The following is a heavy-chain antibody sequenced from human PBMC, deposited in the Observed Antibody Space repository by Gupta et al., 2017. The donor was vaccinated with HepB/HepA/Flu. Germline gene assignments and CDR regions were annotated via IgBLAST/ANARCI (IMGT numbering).Heavy chain of an antibody. D-gene: IGHD2-21*02. CDR1: GYTFPGYY. Sequence: QVQLVQSGAEVKKPGASVKVSCKASGYTFPGYYMHWVRQAPGQGLEWMGWINPNSGGTNYAQKFQGWVTMTRDTSISTAYMELSRLRSDDTAVYYCAREGLAYCGGDCYGMTFFDYWGQGTLVTVSS. J-gene: IGHJ4*02. V-gene: IGHV1-2*04. CDR2: INPNSGGT. CDR3: AREGLAYCGGDCYGMTFFDY.